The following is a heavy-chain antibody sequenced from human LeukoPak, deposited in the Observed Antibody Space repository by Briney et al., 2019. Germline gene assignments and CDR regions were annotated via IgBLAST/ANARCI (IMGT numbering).Heavy chain of an antibody. CDR1: GGSFSGYY. V-gene: IGHV4-34*01. Sequence: PSETLSLTCAVYGGSFSGYYWSWIRQPPGKGLESIGEINHSGSTNYNPSLKSRVTISVDTSKNQFSLKLSSVTAADTAVYYCARKGRGYDILTGYYGRSAFDIWGQGTMVTVSS. D-gene: IGHD3-9*01. CDR2: INHSGST. J-gene: IGHJ3*02. CDR3: ARKGRGYDILTGYYGRSAFDI.